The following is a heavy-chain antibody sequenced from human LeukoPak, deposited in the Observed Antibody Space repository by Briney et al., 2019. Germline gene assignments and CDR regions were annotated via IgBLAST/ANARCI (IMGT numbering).Heavy chain of an antibody. J-gene: IGHJ4*02. D-gene: IGHD5-24*01. CDR1: GFSFRSYS. CDR2: ISGSGGST. CDR3: AKEGGSRDGYNIDY. Sequence: GGSLRLSCAASGFSFRSYSMHWVRQAPGKGLEWVSAISGSGGSTYYADSVKGRFTISRDNSKNTLYLQMNSLRAEDTAVYYCAKEGGSRDGYNIDYWGQGTLVTVSS. V-gene: IGHV3-23*01.